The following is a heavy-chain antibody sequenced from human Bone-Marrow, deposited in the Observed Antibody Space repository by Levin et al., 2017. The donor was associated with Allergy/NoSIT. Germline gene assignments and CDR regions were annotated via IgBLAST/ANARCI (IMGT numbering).Heavy chain of an antibody. CDR3: ARDRLDPVGEVMVEHNNWFDP. J-gene: IGHJ5*02. V-gene: IGHV3-33*01. Sequence: SCAASGFTFSTHDMHWARQAPGKGLEWVAVIRYDGSNKDYADSVKGRFTISRDNSKNTLFLQMNSLRAEDTAVYYCARDRLDPVGEVMVEHNNWFDPWGQGTLVTVSS. CDR2: IRYDGSNK. D-gene: IGHD3-16*01. CDR1: GFTFSTHD.